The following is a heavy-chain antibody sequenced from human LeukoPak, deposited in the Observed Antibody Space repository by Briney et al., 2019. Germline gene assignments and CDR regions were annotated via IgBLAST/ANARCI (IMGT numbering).Heavy chain of an antibody. Sequence: GGSLRLSCAASGFTFDDYGMSWVRQAPGKGLEWVSGINWNGGSTGYADSGKGRFTISRANAKNSLYLQMNSLRAEDTALYYCARGGYSSSWYGGLVYWGQGTLVTVSS. V-gene: IGHV3-20*04. CDR1: GFTFDDYG. CDR2: INWNGGST. D-gene: IGHD6-13*01. CDR3: ARGGYSSSWYGGLVY. J-gene: IGHJ4*02.